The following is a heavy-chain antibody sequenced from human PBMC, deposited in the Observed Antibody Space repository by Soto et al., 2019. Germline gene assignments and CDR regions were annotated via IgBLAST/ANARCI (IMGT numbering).Heavy chain of an antibody. CDR2: INHSGSA. J-gene: IGHJ4*02. Sequence: SETLSLTCAAYGGSFSGYYWSWIRQPPGKGLEWIGEINHSGSAHYNPSLRSRVTISVDTSKNQFSLKLSSVTAADTAVFYCARGVYNAIFGVISLDYWGQGSLVTVSS. V-gene: IGHV4-34*01. D-gene: IGHD3-3*01. CDR1: GGSFSGYY. CDR3: ARGVYNAIFGVISLDY.